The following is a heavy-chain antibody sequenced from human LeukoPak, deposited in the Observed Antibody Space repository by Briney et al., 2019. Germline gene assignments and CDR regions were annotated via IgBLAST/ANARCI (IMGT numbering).Heavy chain of an antibody. J-gene: IGHJ6*02. CDR2: IYYSGST. CDR3: ARVPYDILTGYPHYGMDV. Sequence: PSETLSLTCTVSGASISTYYWSWIRQPPGKGLEWIGYIYYSGSTNYNPSLKSRVTISVDTSKNQFSLKLSSVTAADTAVYYCARVPYDILTGYPHYGMDVWGQGTTVTVSS. D-gene: IGHD3-9*01. CDR1: GASISTYY. V-gene: IGHV4-59*01.